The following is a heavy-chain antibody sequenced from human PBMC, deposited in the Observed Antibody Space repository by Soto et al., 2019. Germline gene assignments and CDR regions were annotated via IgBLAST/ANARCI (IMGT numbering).Heavy chain of an antibody. J-gene: IGHJ4*02. Sequence: PGGSLRLSCAASGFTFSSYAMSWVRQAPGKGLEWVSAISGSGGSTYYADSVKGRFTISRDNSKNTLYLQMNSLRAEDTAVYYCAKDLVVVPAAMWDYWGQGTLVTVSS. V-gene: IGHV3-23*01. CDR2: ISGSGGST. D-gene: IGHD2-2*01. CDR3: AKDLVVVPAAMWDY. CDR1: GFTFSSYA.